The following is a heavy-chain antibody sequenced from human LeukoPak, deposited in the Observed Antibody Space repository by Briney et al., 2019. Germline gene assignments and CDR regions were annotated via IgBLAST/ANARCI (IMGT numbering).Heavy chain of an antibody. V-gene: IGHV3-48*04. D-gene: IGHD4-23*01. J-gene: IGHJ3*02. CDR3: ARPGGNRSPDAFDI. CDR2: ISGSDNTE. CDR1: GFTFRNFA. Sequence: PGGSLRLSCAASGFTFRNFAMSWVRQAPGKGLEWLSYISGSDNTEYYTDSVKGRFTISRDNAKNSLYLQMNSLRAEDTAVYYCARPGGNRSPDAFDIWGQGTMVTVSS.